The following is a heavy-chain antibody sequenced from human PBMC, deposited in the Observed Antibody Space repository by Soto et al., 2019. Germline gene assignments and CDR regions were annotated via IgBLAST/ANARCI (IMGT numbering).Heavy chain of an antibody. J-gene: IGHJ6*03. V-gene: IGHV4-39*01. D-gene: IGHD3-3*01. CDR1: AGSISSSSYY. Sequence: SETLSLTCTVSAGSISSSSYYWGWIRQPPGKGLEWIGRIYYSGSTYYTPSLKSRVTVSVDTSKNQFSLKLSSVTAADTAVYYCASGHFVLRFLEWLLSPYYMDVWGKGTTVTVSS. CDR2: IYYSGST. CDR3: ASGHFVLRFLEWLLSPYYMDV.